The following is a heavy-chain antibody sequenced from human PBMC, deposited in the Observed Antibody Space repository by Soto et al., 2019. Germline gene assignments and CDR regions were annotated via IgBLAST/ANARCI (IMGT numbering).Heavy chain of an antibody. CDR1: GYTFTSYA. CDR3: ARNGAAAGPLFDY. D-gene: IGHD6-13*01. J-gene: IGHJ4*02. Sequence: ASVKVSCKASGYTFTSYAMHWVRQAPGQRLEWMGWINAGNGNTKYSQKFQGRVTITRDTSASTAYMELSSLRSEDTVVYYCARNGAAAGPLFDYWGQGTLVTVSS. CDR2: INAGNGNT. V-gene: IGHV1-3*01.